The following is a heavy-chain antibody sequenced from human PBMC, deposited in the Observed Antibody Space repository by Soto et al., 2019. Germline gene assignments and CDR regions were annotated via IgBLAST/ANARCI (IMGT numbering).Heavy chain of an antibody. CDR2: INPSGGST. CDR3: AIAGRELVADD. CDR1: GYTFTSYY. D-gene: IGHD2-15*01. Sequence: QVQLVQSGAEVKKPGASVKVSCKASGYTFTSYYMHCVRQAPGQGLEWMGIINPSGGSTSYAQKFQGRVPMTRDTSTSTVYMELRSLRSEDTAVYYGAIAGRELVADDWGQGTLVTVSS. V-gene: IGHV1-46*01. J-gene: IGHJ4*02.